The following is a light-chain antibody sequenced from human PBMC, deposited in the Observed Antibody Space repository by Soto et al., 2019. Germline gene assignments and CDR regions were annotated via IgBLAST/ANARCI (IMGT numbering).Light chain of an antibody. CDR3: HQYGRSPYT. CDR1: QSITLNY. V-gene: IGKV3-20*01. Sequence: PGERANLSCRASQSITLNYLAWYQQKPGQAPRLLISGASSRATGIPDRFSGSGSGTDFTLTISRLEPKDFAVYYCHQYGRSPYTFGQGTKVESK. CDR2: GAS. J-gene: IGKJ2*01.